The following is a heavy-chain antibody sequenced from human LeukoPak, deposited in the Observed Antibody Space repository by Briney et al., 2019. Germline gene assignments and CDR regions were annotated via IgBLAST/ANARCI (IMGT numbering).Heavy chain of an antibody. CDR1: GFIFSDYY. CDR3: ARDRTLAAILN. D-gene: IGHD2-15*01. J-gene: IGHJ4*02. Sequence: GGSLRLSCAASGFIFSDYYMSWIRQAPGKGLEWLSYISGTTIYTNYADSVKGRFTISRDNAENSLYLQMNSLRAEDTAVYYCARDRTLAAILNWGQGTLVTVSS. CDR2: ISGTTIYT. V-gene: IGHV3-11*06.